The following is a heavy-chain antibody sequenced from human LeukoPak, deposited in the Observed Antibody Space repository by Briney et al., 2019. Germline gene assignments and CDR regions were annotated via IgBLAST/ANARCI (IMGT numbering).Heavy chain of an antibody. CDR2: IIPIFGTA. CDR1: GGTFSSYA. J-gene: IGHJ4*02. CDR3: ARLDYDFWSGYYYFDY. Sequence: ASVKVSCKASGGTFSSYAISWVRQAPGQGLEWMGGIIPIFGTANYAQKFQGRVTITADESTSTAYMELSSLRFEDTAVYYCARLDYDFWSGYYYFDYWGQGTLVTVSS. V-gene: IGHV1-69*13. D-gene: IGHD3-3*01.